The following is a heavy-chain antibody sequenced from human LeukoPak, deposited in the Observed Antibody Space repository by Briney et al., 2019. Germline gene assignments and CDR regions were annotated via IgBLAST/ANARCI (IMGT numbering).Heavy chain of an antibody. J-gene: IGHJ5*02. V-gene: IGHV3-21*01. CDR1: GFTFSSYS. D-gene: IGHD6-13*01. CDR3: ARGGYSSSWYPPPWFDP. CDR2: ISSSSSYI. Sequence: PGGSLRLSCAASGFTFSSYSMNWVRHAPGKGLEWVSSISSSSSYIYYADSVKGRFTISRDNAKNSLYLQMNSLRAEDTAVYYCARGGYSSSWYPPPWFDPWGQGTLVTVSS.